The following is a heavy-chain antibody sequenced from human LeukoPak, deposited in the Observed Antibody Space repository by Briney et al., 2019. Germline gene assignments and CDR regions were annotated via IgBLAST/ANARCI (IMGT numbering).Heavy chain of an antibody. CDR1: GGSFSGYH. V-gene: IGHV4-34*01. D-gene: IGHD6-6*01. CDR3: ARGRGAARFVTIEFDY. Sequence: ETLSLTCAVYGGSFSGYHWSWIRQPPGKGLEWIGEINHRGSTNYNPSLKSRVTMSVDTSKNQFSLKLSSVTAADTAVYYCARGRGAARFVTIEFDYWGQGALVTVSS. CDR2: INHRGST. J-gene: IGHJ4*02.